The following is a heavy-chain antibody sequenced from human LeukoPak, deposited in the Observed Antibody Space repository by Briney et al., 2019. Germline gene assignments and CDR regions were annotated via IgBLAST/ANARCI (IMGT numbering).Heavy chain of an antibody. D-gene: IGHD2-21*01. V-gene: IGHV1-2*02. Sequence: APVKVSCKASEYTFTGYYMHWVRQAPGQGLEWMGWINPNSGGTNYAQKFQGRVTMTRDTSISTAYMELSRLRSDDTAVYYCARGRGAYCGGDCYSLDAFDIWGQGTMVTVSS. CDR3: ARGRGAYCGGDCYSLDAFDI. J-gene: IGHJ3*02. CDR1: EYTFTGYY. CDR2: INPNSGGT.